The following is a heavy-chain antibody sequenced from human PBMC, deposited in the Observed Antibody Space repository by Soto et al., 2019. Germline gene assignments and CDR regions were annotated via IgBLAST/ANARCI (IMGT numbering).Heavy chain of an antibody. V-gene: IGHV1-3*01. CDR3: ARDPTAAAGPKIDY. J-gene: IGHJ4*02. CDR1: GYTFTSYA. Sequence: QVQLVQSGAEVKKPGASVKVSCKASGYTFTSYAMHWVRQAPGQRLEWMGWINAGNGNTKYSQKFQGRVTITRDTSASTAYMELSSLRSEDTAVYYCARDPTAAAGPKIDYWGQGTLVTVSS. D-gene: IGHD6-13*01. CDR2: INAGNGNT.